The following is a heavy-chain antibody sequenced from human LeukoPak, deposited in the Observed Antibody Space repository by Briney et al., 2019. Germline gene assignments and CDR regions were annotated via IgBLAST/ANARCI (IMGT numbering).Heavy chain of an antibody. CDR1: GFTFSSYA. CDR3: AREASIASHSDY. J-gene: IGHJ4*02. CDR2: ISGSGGST. V-gene: IGHV3-23*01. Sequence: PGGSLRLSCATSGFTFSSYAMSWVRQAPGKGLEWVSAISGSGGSTYYADSVKGRFTISRDNSKTTLYLQMNSLRAEDTAVYYCAREASIASHSDYWGQGTLVTVSS. D-gene: IGHD2-15*01.